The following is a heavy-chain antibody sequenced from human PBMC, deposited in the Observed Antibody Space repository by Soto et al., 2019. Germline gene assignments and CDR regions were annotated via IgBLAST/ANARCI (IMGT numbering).Heavy chain of an antibody. J-gene: IGHJ4*02. Sequence: ASVKVSCKASGYSFINNAVHWVRQAPGQRLEWMGWINPANGITKYSQKFQGRVTITSDTSATTAYMELSSLTSEDTAVYYCARDALYKNGYYVGEPYDSWGKGTLVTSPQ. CDR2: INPANGIT. CDR3: ARDALYKNGYYVGEPYDS. CDR1: GYSFINNA. D-gene: IGHD3-22*01. V-gene: IGHV1-3*01.